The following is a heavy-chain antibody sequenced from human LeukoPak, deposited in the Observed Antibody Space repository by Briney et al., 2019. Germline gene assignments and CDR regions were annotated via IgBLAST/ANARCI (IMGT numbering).Heavy chain of an antibody. CDR1: NGSFSGYY. D-gene: IGHD5-24*01. V-gene: IGHV4-34*01. J-gene: IGHJ4*02. CDR3: ARGGWLPR. Sequence: PSETLSLTCAVYNGSFSGYYWSWIRQPPGKGLEWIGEINNSGSTNYNPSLKSRLTISVDTSKNQFSLRVNSVTAADTAVYYCARGGWLPRWGQGNLVTVSS. CDR2: INNSGST.